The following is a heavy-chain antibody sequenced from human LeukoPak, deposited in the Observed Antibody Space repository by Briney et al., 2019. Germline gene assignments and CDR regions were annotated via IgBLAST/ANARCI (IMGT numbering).Heavy chain of an antibody. CDR3: ARIGVTGEYCSSINCSSDAFDI. J-gene: IGHJ3*02. D-gene: IGHD2-2*01. CDR1: GFTFSSYA. V-gene: IGHV3-30*04. CDR2: ISYDGSNK. Sequence: GGSLRLSCAASGFTFSSYAMHWVRQAPGKGLEWVAVISYDGSNKYYADSVKGRFTISRDNSKNTLYLQMNSLRAEDTAVYYCARIGVTGEYCSSINCSSDAFDIWGQGTMVTVSS.